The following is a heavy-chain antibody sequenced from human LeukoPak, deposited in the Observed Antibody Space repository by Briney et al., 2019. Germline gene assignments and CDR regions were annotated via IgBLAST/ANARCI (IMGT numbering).Heavy chain of an antibody. CDR2: ISSNGGST. CDR3: ARGGWGRFLEYYCFDY. V-gene: IGHV3-64*01. D-gene: IGHD3-3*01. Sequence: PGGSLRLSCAASGFTFSSYAMHWVRQAPGKGLEYVSAISSNGGSTYYANSVKGRFTISRDNSKNTLYLQMGSLRAEDMAVYYCARGGWGRFLEYYCFDYWGQGTLVTVSS. J-gene: IGHJ4*02. CDR1: GFTFSSYA.